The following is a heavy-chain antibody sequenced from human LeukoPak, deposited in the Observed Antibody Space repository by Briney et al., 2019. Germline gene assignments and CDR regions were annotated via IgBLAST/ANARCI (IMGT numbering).Heavy chain of an antibody. CDR1: GFTFSDYY. CDR2: ISSSSSYT. CDR3: ARARYRYYFDY. D-gene: IGHD1-14*01. J-gene: IGHJ4*02. V-gene: IGHV3-11*05. Sequence: GGSLRLSCAASGFTFSDYYMSWIRQAPGKGLEWVSYISSSSSYTNYADSVKGRFTISRDNAKNSLYLQMNSLRAEDTAVYYCARARYRYYFDYWGQGTLVTVSS.